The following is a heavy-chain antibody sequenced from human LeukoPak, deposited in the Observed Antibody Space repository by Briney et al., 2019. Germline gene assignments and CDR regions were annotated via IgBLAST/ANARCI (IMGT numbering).Heavy chain of an antibody. V-gene: IGHV4-4*07. Sequence: PSETLSLTCTVSGGSISSYYWSWIRQPAGKGLEWIGRIYTSGSTNYNPSLKSRVTMSVDTSKNQFSLKLSSVTAADTAVYYCARDKALGATFYDAFDIWGQGAMVTVSS. CDR3: ARDKALGATFYDAFDI. CDR1: GGSISSYY. CDR2: IYTSGST. J-gene: IGHJ3*02. D-gene: IGHD1-26*01.